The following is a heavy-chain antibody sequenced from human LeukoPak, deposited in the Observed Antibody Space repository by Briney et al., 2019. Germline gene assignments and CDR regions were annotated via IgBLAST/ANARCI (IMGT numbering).Heavy chain of an antibody. D-gene: IGHD3-9*01. V-gene: IGHV3-30-3*01. CDR3: ARDVPDNHYDILTGSYDY. CDR2: ISHDESIK. CDR1: GFIFSSYA. Sequence: QAGGSLRLSCAASGFIFSSYAMHWVRQTPGKGLEWVAVISHDESIKLYAESVKGRFTISRDNSKNTLYVQMNSLRSEDTAVYYCARDVPDNHYDILTGSYDYWGQGTLVTVSS. J-gene: IGHJ4*02.